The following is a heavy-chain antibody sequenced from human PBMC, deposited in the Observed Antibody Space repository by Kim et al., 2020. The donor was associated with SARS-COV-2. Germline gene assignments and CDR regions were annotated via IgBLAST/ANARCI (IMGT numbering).Heavy chain of an antibody. CDR2: GTP. J-gene: IGHJ5*02. Sequence: GTPYHTPSLKRRVTISGDTSKNQFSLKLSSVTAADTAVYYCAREWQGWFDPWGQGTLVTVSS. CDR3: AREWQGWFDP. V-gene: IGHV4-31*02.